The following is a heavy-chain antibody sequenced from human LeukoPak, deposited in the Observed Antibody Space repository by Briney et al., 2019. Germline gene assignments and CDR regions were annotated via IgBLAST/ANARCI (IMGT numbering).Heavy chain of an antibody. V-gene: IGHV3-21*01. CDR2: ISSFGTDI. CDR1: GFSFSRYS. D-gene: IGHD5/OR15-5a*01. CDR3: ARRKTGSLVSYYFDY. J-gene: IGHJ4*02. Sequence: GGSLRLSCAASGFSFSRYSINWVGQAPGKGLEWVSSISSFGTDIFYVDSVRGRFTVSRDNARNSMDLQMKSLRAEDTAVYYRARRKTGSLVSYYFDYLGEGTLVTVSS.